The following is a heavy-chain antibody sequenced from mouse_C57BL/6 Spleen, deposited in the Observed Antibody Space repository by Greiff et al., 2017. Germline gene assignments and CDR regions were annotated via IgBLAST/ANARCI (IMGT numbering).Heavy chain of an antibody. V-gene: IGHV1-55*01. CDR3: ARSRSNYGWCAY. D-gene: IGHD2-5*01. Sequence: VQLQQPGAELVKPGASVKMSCKASGYTFTSYWITWVKQRPGQGLEWIGDIYPGSGSTNYNEKFKSKATLPVDTSSSTAYMQLSSLTSEDSAVYYCARSRSNYGWCAYWGQGTLVTVSA. CDR1: GYTFTSYW. J-gene: IGHJ3*01. CDR2: IYPGSGST.